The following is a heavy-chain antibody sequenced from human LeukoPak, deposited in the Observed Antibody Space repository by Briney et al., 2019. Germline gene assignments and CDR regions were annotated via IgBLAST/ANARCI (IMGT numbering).Heavy chain of an antibody. CDR1: GFTFSDHI. V-gene: IGHV3-21*01. CDR3: ATDLDAVVVTHAYGIDT. Sequence: GGSLRLSCAASGFTFSDHIMNWVRQATGKGLVWVSSISRTSSPIYYADSETGRFIISRDNAPNSPYLQTNSLRAEDTALYYCATDLDAVVVTHAYGIDTWGQGTLVTVSS. J-gene: IGHJ5*02. D-gene: IGHD2-15*01. CDR2: ISRTSSPI.